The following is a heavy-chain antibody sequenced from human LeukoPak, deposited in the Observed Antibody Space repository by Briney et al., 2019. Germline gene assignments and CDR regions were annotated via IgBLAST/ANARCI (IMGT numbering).Heavy chain of an antibody. V-gene: IGHV4-4*07. D-gene: IGHD1-14*01. CDR1: GGSISIYY. Sequence: KPSETLSLTCTVSGGSISIYYWSWIRQPAGKGREWIGRIYISVSTNYNPSLKSRATMSVDTPNNQFSLKLSSVTAADTAVYYCARDDGIAAYYYGMDVWGQGTTVPVSS. CDR2: IYISVST. J-gene: IGHJ6*02. CDR3: ARDDGIAAYYYGMDV.